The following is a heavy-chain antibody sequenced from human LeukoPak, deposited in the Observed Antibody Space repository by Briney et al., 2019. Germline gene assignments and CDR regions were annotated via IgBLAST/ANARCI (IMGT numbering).Heavy chain of an antibody. CDR1: GFTFSSYA. V-gene: IGHV3-23*01. D-gene: IGHD2-2*01. J-gene: IGHJ4*02. Sequence: GGSLRLSCAASGFTFSSYAMSWVRQAPGKGPEWVSAISGSGGSTYYADSVKGRFTISRDNSKNTLYLQMNSLRAEDTAVYYCAKGFSSTTPRGYFDYWGQGTLVTVSS. CDR3: AKGFSSTTPRGYFDY. CDR2: ISGSGGST.